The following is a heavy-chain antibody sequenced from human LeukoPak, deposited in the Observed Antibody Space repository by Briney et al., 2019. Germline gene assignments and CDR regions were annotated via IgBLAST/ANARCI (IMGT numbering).Heavy chain of an antibody. CDR1: GFTFSSYA. CDR2: ISYDGSNK. CDR3: ARGHCSGGSCFDY. D-gene: IGHD2-15*01. Sequence: GGSLRLSCAASGFTFSSYAMHWVRQAPGKGLEWVAVISYDGSNKYYADSVKGRFTISRGNSKNTLYLQMNSLRAEDTAVYYCARGHCSGGSCFDYWGQGTLVTVSS. J-gene: IGHJ4*02. V-gene: IGHV3-30*04.